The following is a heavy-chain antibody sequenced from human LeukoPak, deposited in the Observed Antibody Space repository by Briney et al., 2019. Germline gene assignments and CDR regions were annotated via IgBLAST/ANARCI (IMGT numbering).Heavy chain of an antibody. D-gene: IGHD6-19*01. CDR3: ASTHSSGWYYYYGMDV. Sequence: GGSLRLSCAASGFTFSSYGMHWVRQAPGKGLEWVAVIWYDGSNKYYADSVKGRFTISRDNSKNTLYLQMNSLRAEDTAVYYCASTHSSGWYYYYGMDVWGQGTTVTVSS. CDR2: IWYDGSNK. J-gene: IGHJ6*02. V-gene: IGHV3-33*01. CDR1: GFTFSSYG.